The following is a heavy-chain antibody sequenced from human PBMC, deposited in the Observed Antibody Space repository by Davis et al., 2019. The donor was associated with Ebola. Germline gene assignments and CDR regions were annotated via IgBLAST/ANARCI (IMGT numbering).Heavy chain of an antibody. Sequence: GESLKISCAASGFTFSSYAMSWVRQAPGKGLEWVSAISGSGGSTYYADSVKGRFTISRDNSKNTLYLQMNSLRAEDTAVYYCTKEGYDSSGYYYYYYMDVWGKGTTVTVSS. CDR2: ISGSGGST. CDR1: GFTFSSYA. J-gene: IGHJ6*03. D-gene: IGHD3-22*01. V-gene: IGHV3-23*01. CDR3: TKEGYDSSGYYYYYYMDV.